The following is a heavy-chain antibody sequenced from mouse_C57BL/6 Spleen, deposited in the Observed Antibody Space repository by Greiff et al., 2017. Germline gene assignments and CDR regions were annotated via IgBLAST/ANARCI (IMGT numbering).Heavy chain of an antibody. CDR3: EGLYYSSLYWYFDV. Sequence: EVKLVESGGGLVKPGGSLKLSCAASGFTFSDYGMHWVRQAPEKGLEWVAYISSGSSTIYYADTVKGRFTISTDNAKNTLFLQMTSLRSEDTAMYYCEGLYYSSLYWYFDVWGTGTTVTVSS. CDR2: ISSGSSTI. J-gene: IGHJ1*03. D-gene: IGHD1-1*01. CDR1: GFTFSDYG. V-gene: IGHV5-17*01.